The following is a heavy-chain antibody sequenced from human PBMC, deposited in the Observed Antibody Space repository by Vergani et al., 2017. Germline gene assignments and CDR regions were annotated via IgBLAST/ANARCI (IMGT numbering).Heavy chain of an antibody. CDR1: GFKLDEYW. D-gene: IGHD5-24*01. V-gene: IGHV3-7*03. CDR3: GRGSDNYN. J-gene: IGHJ4*02. Sequence: EVHLVESGGGLVQPGGSLRLSCVGSGFKLDEYWMSWVRQAPGKGLEWVADMKEDGADKKYVDSVKGRFTISRDNAKNSLFLQMNSLRVEDTAVYYCGRGSDNYNWGQGTLVTVSS. CDR2: MKEDGADK.